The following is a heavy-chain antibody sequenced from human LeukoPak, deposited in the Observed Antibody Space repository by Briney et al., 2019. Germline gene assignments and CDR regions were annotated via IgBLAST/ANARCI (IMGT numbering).Heavy chain of an antibody. CDR3: ARVGSGWTSWWFDP. Sequence: SETLSLTCAVYGGSFSGYYWSWIRQPPGKGLEWIGEINHSGSTNYNPSLKSRVTISVDTSKNQFSLKLSSVTAADTAVYYCARVGSGWTSWWFDPWGQGTLVTVSS. V-gene: IGHV4-34*01. J-gene: IGHJ5*02. CDR2: INHSGST. CDR1: GGSFSGYY. D-gene: IGHD6-19*01.